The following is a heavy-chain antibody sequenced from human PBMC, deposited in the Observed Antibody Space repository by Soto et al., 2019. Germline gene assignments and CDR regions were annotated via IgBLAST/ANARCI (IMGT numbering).Heavy chain of an antibody. J-gene: IGHJ4*02. CDR2: IYYSGST. V-gene: IGHV4-30-4*01. CDR1: GGSISSGDYY. D-gene: IGHD2-15*01. CDR3: ARDGYCSGGSCYSAPVNY. Sequence: SETLSLTCTVSGGSISSGDYYWSWIRQPPGKGLEWIGYIYYSGSTYYNPSLKSRVTISVDTSKNQFSLKLSSVTAADTAVYYCARDGYCSGGSCYSAPVNYWGQGTLVTVSS.